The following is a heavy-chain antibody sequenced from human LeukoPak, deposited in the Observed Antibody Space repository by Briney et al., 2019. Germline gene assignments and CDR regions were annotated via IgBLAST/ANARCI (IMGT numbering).Heavy chain of an antibody. CDR2: IIPIFGIA. J-gene: IGHJ4*02. D-gene: IGHD3-22*01. V-gene: IGHV1-69*04. CDR1: GGTFSSFA. CDR3: ARDSERAYYYDSSGYYPADYFDY. Sequence: SVKVSCKASGGTFSSFAISWVRQAPGQGLEWMGRIIPIFGIANYAQKFQGRVTITADKSTSTAYMELSSLRSEDTAVYYCARDSERAYYYDSSGYYPADYFDYWGQGTLVTVSS.